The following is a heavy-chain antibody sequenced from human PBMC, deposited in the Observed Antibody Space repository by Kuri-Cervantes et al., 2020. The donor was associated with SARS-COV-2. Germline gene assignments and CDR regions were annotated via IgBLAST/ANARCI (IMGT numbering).Heavy chain of an antibody. CDR2: IYSGGST. J-gene: IGHJ3*02. V-gene: IGHV3-66*02. Sequence: GESLKISCAASGFTVSSNYMSWVRQAPGKGLEWVSVIYSGGSTYYADSVKGRFTTSRDNSKNTLYLQMNSLRAEDTAVYYCARDPPDSSGYWSGSFDIWGQGTMVTVSS. CDR1: GFTVSSNY. D-gene: IGHD3-22*01. CDR3: ARDPPDSSGYWSGSFDI.